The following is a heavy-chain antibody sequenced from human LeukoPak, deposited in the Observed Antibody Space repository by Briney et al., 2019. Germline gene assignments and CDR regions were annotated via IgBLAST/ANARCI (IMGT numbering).Heavy chain of an antibody. V-gene: IGHV3-21*01. D-gene: IGHD5-12*01. J-gene: IGHJ4*02. CDR1: GFTFSTYY. Sequence: GGSLRLSCAASGFTFSTYYMNWVRQAPGKGLEWVSSISTSSSYIYYADSVKGRFTISRDNAKNSLCLQINSLRAEDTAVYYCARVGLDRRGYSGYESFDYWGQGTLVTVSS. CDR2: ISTSSSYI. CDR3: ARVGLDRRGYSGYESFDY.